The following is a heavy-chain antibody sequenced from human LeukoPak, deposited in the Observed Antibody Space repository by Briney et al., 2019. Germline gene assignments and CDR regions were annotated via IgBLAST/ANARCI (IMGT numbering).Heavy chain of an antibody. J-gene: IGHJ4*02. V-gene: IGHV3-21*04. D-gene: IGHD2-15*01. Sequence: GGSLRLSCAASGFTFSSYSMNWVRQAPGKGLEWVSSISSSSSYIYYADSVKGRFTISRDNAKNSLYLQMNSLRAEDTAVYYCAKQPSALICSGGSCYFWGQGTLVTVSS. CDR2: ISSSSSYI. CDR1: GFTFSSYS. CDR3: AKQPSALICSGGSCYF.